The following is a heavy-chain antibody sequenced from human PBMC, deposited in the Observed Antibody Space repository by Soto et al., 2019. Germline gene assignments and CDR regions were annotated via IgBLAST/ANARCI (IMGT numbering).Heavy chain of an antibody. CDR1: GFTFNTYA. J-gene: IGHJ6*02. Sequence: QVQLEESGGGVVQPGRSLRLSCAASGFTFNTYAMHWVRQAPGKGLEWVAVIWSDGSKKSYGDSAKGRFNISRDNSKNTVNLQMNSLRVEDTAVYYCARARPDSHFYSYGMDVWGQGTTVTVSS. CDR2: IWSDGSKK. D-gene: IGHD2-21*01. CDR3: ARARPDSHFYSYGMDV. V-gene: IGHV3-33*01.